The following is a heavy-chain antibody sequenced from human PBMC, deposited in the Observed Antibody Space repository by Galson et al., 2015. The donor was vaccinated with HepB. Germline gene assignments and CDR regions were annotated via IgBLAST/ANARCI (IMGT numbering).Heavy chain of an antibody. Sequence: SLRLSCAASGSSINFYSMNWVRQAPGKGLEWVAFIGSTSSSIDYADSVKGRFTISRDNARNSLYLQMNSLRDEDSGVYYCTRGGRPDAWCSDYWGQGTLVTVSS. D-gene: IGHD2-8*01. CDR2: IGSTSSSI. CDR1: GSSINFYS. V-gene: IGHV3-48*02. J-gene: IGHJ4*02. CDR3: TRGGRPDAWCSDY.